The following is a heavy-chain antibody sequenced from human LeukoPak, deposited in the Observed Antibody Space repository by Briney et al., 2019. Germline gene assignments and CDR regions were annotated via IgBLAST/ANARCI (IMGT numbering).Heavy chain of an antibody. CDR3: ARDRESSYYYYMDV. J-gene: IGHJ6*03. CDR1: GGTFSSYA. CDR2: ISAYNGIA. D-gene: IGHD2-2*01. Sequence: ASVKVSCKASGGTFSSYAISWVRQAPGQGLEWMGWISAYNGIANYAQNLQGRVTMTTDTSTTTAYMELRSLRSDDTAVYYCARDRESSYYYYMDVWGKGTTVTVSS. V-gene: IGHV1-18*01.